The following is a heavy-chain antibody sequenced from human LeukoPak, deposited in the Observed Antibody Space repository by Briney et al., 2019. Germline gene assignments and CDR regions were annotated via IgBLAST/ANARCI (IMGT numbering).Heavy chain of an antibody. D-gene: IGHD6-13*01. CDR1: GFTFSSSA. J-gene: IGHJ6*02. CDR2: ISNNGGYT. CDR3: AKAASSSWPSYYYGMDV. V-gene: IGHV3-23*01. Sequence: GGSLRLSCAASGFTFSSSAMSWVRQAPGKGLERVSAISNNGGYTYYADSVQGRFTISRDNSKSTLCLQMNSLGAEDTAVYYCAKAASSSWPSYYYGMDVWGQGTTVTVS.